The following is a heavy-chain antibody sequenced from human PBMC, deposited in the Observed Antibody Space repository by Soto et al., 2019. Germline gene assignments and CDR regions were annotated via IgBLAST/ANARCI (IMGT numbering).Heavy chain of an antibody. Sequence: SETLSLTCTVSGGSITGHYWNWIRKPAGKGLEWIGRIYSTGTTNFNPSLKSRVTMSVDTSKNQFSLKLSSVTAADTAVYYCARDNRFDPWGQGTLVTVSS. CDR2: IYSTGTT. CDR1: GGSITGHY. CDR3: ARDNRFDP. V-gene: IGHV4-4*07. J-gene: IGHJ5*02.